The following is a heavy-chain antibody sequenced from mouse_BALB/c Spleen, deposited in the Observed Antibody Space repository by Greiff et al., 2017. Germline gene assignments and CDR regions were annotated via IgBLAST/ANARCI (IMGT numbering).Heavy chain of an antibody. J-gene: IGHJ4*01. CDR2: INPSSGYT. Sequence: VQLVESAAELARPGASVKMSCKASGYTFTSYTMHWVKQRPGQGLEWIGYINPSSGYTEYNQKFKDKTTLTADKSSSTAYMQLSSLTSEDSAVYYCARSGGLYYYAMDYWGQGTSVTVSS. V-gene: IGHV1-4*02. CDR3: ARSGGLYYYAMDY. CDR1: GYTFTSYT. D-gene: IGHD2-3*01.